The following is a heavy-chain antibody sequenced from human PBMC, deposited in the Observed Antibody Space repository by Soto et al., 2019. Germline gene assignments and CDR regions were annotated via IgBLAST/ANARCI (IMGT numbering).Heavy chain of an antibody. D-gene: IGHD2-8*01. CDR3: ARIGRWSLNFDS. V-gene: IGHV3-33*01. J-gene: IGHJ4*02. Sequence: QVQLVESGGGVVQPGRSLRLSCAASGFTFSSYHMHWVRQAPGKGLQWVAVIWDDGSNKYYADSVKGRFTNSRDNSKNRLYLQLNLLRAEDPAVYYCARIGRWSLNFDSWGQGTLVTVSS. CDR2: IWDDGSNK. CDR1: GFTFSSYH.